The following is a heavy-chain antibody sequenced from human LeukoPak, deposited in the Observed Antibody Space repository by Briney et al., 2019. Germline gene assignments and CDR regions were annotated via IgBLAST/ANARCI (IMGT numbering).Heavy chain of an antibody. CDR3: ARDPIVGATRYYFDY. D-gene: IGHD1-26*01. Sequence: GGSLRLSCAASGFTFSSYDMHWVRQATGKGLEWVSAIGTAGDTYYPGSVKGRFTISRDISKNTLYLQMNSLRAEDTAVYYCARDPIVGATRYYFDYWGQGTLVAVSS. CDR2: IGTAGDT. V-gene: IGHV3-13*01. CDR1: GFTFSSYD. J-gene: IGHJ4*02.